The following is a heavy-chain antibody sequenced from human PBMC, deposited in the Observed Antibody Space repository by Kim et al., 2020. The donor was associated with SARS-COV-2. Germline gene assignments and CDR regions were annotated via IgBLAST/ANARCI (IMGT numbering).Heavy chain of an antibody. Sequence: GGSLRLSCAASGFTFSSYSMNWVRQAPGKGLEWVSYISSSRSTIYYADSVKGRFTISRDNAKNSLYLQMNSLRDEDTAVYYCARVYGITMIVVVEGPDYYGMDVWGQGTTVTVSS. CDR3: ARVYGITMIVVVEGPDYYGMDV. CDR2: ISSSRSTI. J-gene: IGHJ6*02. CDR1: GFTFSSYS. V-gene: IGHV3-48*02. D-gene: IGHD3-22*01.